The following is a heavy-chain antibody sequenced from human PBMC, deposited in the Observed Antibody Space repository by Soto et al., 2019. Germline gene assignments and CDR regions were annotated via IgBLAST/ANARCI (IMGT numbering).Heavy chain of an antibody. CDR2: ISGSGGST. J-gene: IGHJ6*02. Sequence: HPGGSLRLSCAASGFTFSSYAMSWVRQAPGKGLEWVSAISGSGGSTYYADSVKGRFTISRDNSKNTLYLQMNSLRAEDTAVYYCAKDENVLRFLVRHGGMDVWGQGTTVTVSS. CDR3: AKDENVLRFLVRHGGMDV. CDR1: GFTFSSYA. D-gene: IGHD3-3*01. V-gene: IGHV3-23*01.